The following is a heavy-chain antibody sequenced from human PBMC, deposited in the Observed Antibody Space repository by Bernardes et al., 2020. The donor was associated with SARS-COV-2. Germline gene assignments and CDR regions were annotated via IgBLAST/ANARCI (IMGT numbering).Heavy chain of an antibody. CDR3: THPKDNSPDSALEPEACYFAD. CDR2: IYWNDDK. Sequence: SGPTLVKPTQTLTLTCSFSGFSLTTTGVGVGWIRQPPGKALEWLALIYWNDDKRYSPSLQSRVTITKDTSKNQVVLTMANMDPVDTATYYCTHPKDNSPDSALEPEACYFADWGQGTLVTVSS. D-gene: IGHD2-15*01. J-gene: IGHJ4*02. CDR1: GFSLTTTGVG. V-gene: IGHV2-5*01.